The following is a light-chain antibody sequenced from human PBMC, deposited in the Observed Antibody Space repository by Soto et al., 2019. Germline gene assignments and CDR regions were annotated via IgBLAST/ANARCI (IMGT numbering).Light chain of an antibody. CDR1: SSDVGSYNR. Sequence: QSALTQPPSVSGSPGQSVTISCTGTSSDVGSYNRVSWYQQPPGTAPKLMIYEVTNRPSGVPNRFSASKSGNTASLPISGLQAEDEADYYCTSYTSGRTWVFGGGTKLTVL. CDR3: TSYTSGRTWV. V-gene: IGLV2-18*02. J-gene: IGLJ3*02. CDR2: EVT.